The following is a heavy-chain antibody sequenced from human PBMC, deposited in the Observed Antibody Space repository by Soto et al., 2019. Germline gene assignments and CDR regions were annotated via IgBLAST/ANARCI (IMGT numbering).Heavy chain of an antibody. CDR1: GFRFSIYS. CDR3: ARSVEGHFDY. D-gene: IGHD6-19*01. CDR2: ITSDTKTI. J-gene: IGHJ4*02. Sequence: EVQLVESGGNLVQPGGSLRLSCAASGFRFSIYSMNWVRQAPGKGLEWSAYITSDTKTIQYADSVRGRFSISRDNGKNSVYLPMNSLRDEDTAVYYCARSVEGHFDYWGQGTEVTLSA. V-gene: IGHV3-48*02.